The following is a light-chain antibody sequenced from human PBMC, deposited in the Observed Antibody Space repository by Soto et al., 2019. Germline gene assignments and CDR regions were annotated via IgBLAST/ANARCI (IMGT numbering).Light chain of an antibody. CDR2: DSS. Sequence: VLTQSPATLSLSPGERATLSCRASQTVSSFLACYQQKPCQAPRLLIHDSSDRATGIPARFSSSGSGKDFTLTISSLEPEDVEVYYSPQRSNWPLTFGGGTKVDIK. V-gene: IGKV3-11*01. CDR1: QTVSSF. CDR3: PQRSNWPLT. J-gene: IGKJ4*01.